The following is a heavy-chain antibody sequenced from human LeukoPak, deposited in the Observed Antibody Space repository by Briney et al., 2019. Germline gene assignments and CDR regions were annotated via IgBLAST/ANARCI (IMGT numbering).Heavy chain of an antibody. CDR2: ISGSGGST. Sequence: GGSLRLSCAASGFTFSSYAMSWVRQAPGKGLEWVSAISGSGGSTYYADSVKGRFTISRDNSKNTLYLQMNSLRAEDTAVYYCAKGADDYIWGSYRLYYFDYWGQGTLVTVSS. J-gene: IGHJ4*02. CDR1: GFTFSSYA. D-gene: IGHD3-16*02. CDR3: AKGADDYIWGSYRLYYFDY. V-gene: IGHV3-23*01.